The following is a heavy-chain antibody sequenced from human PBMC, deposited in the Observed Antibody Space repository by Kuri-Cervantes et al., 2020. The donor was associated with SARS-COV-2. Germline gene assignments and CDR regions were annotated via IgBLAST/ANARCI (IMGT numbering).Heavy chain of an antibody. J-gene: IGHJ4*02. CDR2: LYCSGST. CDR3: ATGSYYVAYDY. Sequence: SETLSLTCTVSGGSISSYYWSWIRQPPGKGLEWIGYLYCSGSTNYNPSLKSRVTISLDTSKNQFSLKLSSVTAADTAVYYCATGSYYVAYDYWGRGTLVTVSS. D-gene: IGHD1-26*01. CDR1: GGSISSYY. V-gene: IGHV4-59*01.